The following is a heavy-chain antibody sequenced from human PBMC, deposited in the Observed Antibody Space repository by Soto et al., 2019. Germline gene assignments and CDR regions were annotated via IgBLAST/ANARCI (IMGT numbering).Heavy chain of an antibody. Sequence: GVSMGLSSAASRSHFNSYAMSWVRQAPGKGLEWVSAISGSGGSTYYADSVKGRFTISRDNSKNTLYLQMNSLRAEDTAVYYCAKEGDSSSLETGVNWFDPWGQGTLVTVSS. J-gene: IGHJ5*02. CDR2: ISGSGGST. V-gene: IGHV3-23*01. CDR1: RSHFNSYA. CDR3: AKEGDSSSLETGVNWFDP. D-gene: IGHD6-6*01.